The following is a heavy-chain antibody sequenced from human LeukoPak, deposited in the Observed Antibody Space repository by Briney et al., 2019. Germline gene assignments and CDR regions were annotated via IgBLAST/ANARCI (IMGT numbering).Heavy chain of an antibody. J-gene: IGHJ4*02. CDR2: INHSGST. CDR3: ARLVDDVWGSYRSMDY. D-gene: IGHD3-16*02. V-gene: IGHV4-34*01. CDR1: GGSFSGYY. Sequence: SETLSLTCAVYGGSFSGYYWSWIRQPPGKGLEWIGEINHSGSTNYNPSLKSRVTISVDTSKNQFSLKLSSVTAADTAVYYCARLVDDVWGSYRSMDYWGQGTLVTVSS.